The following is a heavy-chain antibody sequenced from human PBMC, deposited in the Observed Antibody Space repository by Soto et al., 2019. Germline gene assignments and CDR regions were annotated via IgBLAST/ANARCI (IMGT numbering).Heavy chain of an antibody. D-gene: IGHD6-13*01. CDR3: ARRQISPPTRGAASARGGMDV. V-gene: IGHV3-33*01. CDR1: GFNFNNYG. Sequence: QVQLVESGGGVVPPGRSLRLSCAASGFNFNNYGMHWVRQAPGKGLEWVAVIWNDGNGYYYANSVKGRFTISRDNSKNTLFLQMSSLRAEDTAVYYCARRQISPPTRGAASARGGMDVWGQGTTVTVSS. J-gene: IGHJ6*02. CDR2: IWNDGNGY.